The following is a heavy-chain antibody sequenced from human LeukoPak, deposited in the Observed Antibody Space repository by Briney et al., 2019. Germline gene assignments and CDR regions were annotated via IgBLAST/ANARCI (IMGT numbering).Heavy chain of an antibody. CDR2: IYYSGST. CDR3: ARLNDYVGKIDY. Sequence: IPSETLSLTCTVSGGSISSYYWSWIRQPPGKGLEWIGYIYYSGSTNYNPSLKSRVTISVDTSKNQFSLKLSSVTAADTAVYYCARLNDYVGKIDYWGQGTLVTVSS. V-gene: IGHV4-59*08. CDR1: GGSISSYY. J-gene: IGHJ4*02. D-gene: IGHD4-17*01.